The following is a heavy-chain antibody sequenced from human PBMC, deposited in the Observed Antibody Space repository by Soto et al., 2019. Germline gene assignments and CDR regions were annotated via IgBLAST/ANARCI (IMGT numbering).Heavy chain of an antibody. Sequence: PGGSLRLSCAASGFTFDDYAMHWVRQAPGKGLEWVSGISWNSGSIGYADSVKGRFTISRDDSKNTLYLQMNSLKTEDTAVYYCTTVSGARGYVRWGQGTLVTVSS. J-gene: IGHJ4*02. CDR1: GFTFDDYA. V-gene: IGHV3-9*01. D-gene: IGHD6-25*01. CDR2: ISWNSGSI. CDR3: TTVSGARGYVR.